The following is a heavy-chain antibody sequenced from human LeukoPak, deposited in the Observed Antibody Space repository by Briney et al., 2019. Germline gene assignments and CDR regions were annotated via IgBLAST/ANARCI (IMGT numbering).Heavy chain of an antibody. V-gene: IGHV3-74*01. D-gene: IGHD5-18*01. CDR2: INSDGSST. CDR3: ARDFLSSIQLWSLGGNSGPLGY. CDR1: GFTSSSYW. Sequence: PGGSLRLSCAASGFTSSSYWMHWVRQTPGEGLVWVSCINSDGSSTFYADSVKGRFTISRDNSKNTLYLQMNSLRAEDTAVYYCARDFLSSIQLWSLGGNSGPLGYWGQGTLVTVSS. J-gene: IGHJ4*02.